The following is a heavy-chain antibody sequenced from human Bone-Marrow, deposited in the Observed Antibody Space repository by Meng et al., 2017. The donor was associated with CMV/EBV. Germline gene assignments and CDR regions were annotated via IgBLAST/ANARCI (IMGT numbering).Heavy chain of an antibody. CDR3: ARPYRGDSSSSPASYDLGYY. Sequence: GESLKISCAASGFTVSSNYMSWVRQAPGKGLEWVSSISSSSSYIYYADSVKGRFTISRDNAKNSLYLQMNSLRAEDTAVYYCARPYRGDSSSSPASYDLGYYWGQGTLVTVSS. J-gene: IGHJ4*02. CDR1: GFTVSSNY. V-gene: IGHV3-21*01. CDR2: ISSSSSYI. D-gene: IGHD6-6*01.